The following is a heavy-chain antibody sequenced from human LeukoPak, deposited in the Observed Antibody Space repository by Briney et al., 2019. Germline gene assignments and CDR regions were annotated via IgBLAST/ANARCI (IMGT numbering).Heavy chain of an antibody. CDR1: GFTFSSYA. V-gene: IGHV3-23*01. CDR2: ISGSGGST. J-gene: IGHJ3*02. Sequence: GGSLRLSCAASGFTFSSYAMSWVRQAPRKGLEWVSAISGSGGSTYYADSVKGRFTISRDNSKNTLYLQMNSLRAEDTAVYYCAKDYVWDFGVVPGAFDIWGQGTMVTVSS. D-gene: IGHD3-3*01. CDR3: AKDYVWDFGVVPGAFDI.